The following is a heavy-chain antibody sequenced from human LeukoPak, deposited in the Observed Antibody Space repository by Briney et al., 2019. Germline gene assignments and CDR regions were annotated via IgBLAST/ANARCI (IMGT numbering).Heavy chain of an antibody. Sequence: PGGSLRLSCAASGFTVSNNYMSWVRQAPGKGPEWVSSIGGSGGNTYYADSVKGRFTISRDNSKNTLYLQMNSLRAEDTAVYYCAKDLYCSSTSCYEAVYWGQGTLVTVSS. CDR1: GFTVSNNY. CDR3: AKDLYCSSTSCYEAVY. CDR2: IGGSGGNT. J-gene: IGHJ4*02. D-gene: IGHD2-2*01. V-gene: IGHV3-23*01.